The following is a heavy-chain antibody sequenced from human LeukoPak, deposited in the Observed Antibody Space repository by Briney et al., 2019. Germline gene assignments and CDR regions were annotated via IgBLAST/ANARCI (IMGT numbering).Heavy chain of an antibody. CDR2: INPSGGST. CDR1: GYTFTSSY. V-gene: IGHV1-46*01. D-gene: IGHD3-22*01. CDR3: ARTSRGQSSGYYEPLGYYFDY. J-gene: IGHJ4*02. Sequence: ASVKVSCKASGYTFTSSYILWVRQAPGQGLEWMGIINPSGGSTSYAQKFQGRVTMTRDMSTSTVYMELSSLRSEDTAVYYCARTSRGQSSGYYEPLGYYFDYWGQGTLVIVSS.